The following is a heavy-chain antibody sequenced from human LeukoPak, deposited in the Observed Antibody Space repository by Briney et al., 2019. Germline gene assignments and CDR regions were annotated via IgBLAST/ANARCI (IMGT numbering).Heavy chain of an antibody. V-gene: IGHV3-23*01. CDR1: GFTFSNHG. J-gene: IGHJ4*02. CDR3: ARDVAWGAFDY. Sequence: PGGSLRLSCAASGFTFSNHGMNWVRQAPGKGLEWLSGVSPPGGGTYYADSVKGRFTISRDDSKNTLSLQMNSLRVEDTAVYYCARDVAWGAFDYWGRGTLVTVSS. D-gene: IGHD7-27*01. CDR2: VSPPGGGT.